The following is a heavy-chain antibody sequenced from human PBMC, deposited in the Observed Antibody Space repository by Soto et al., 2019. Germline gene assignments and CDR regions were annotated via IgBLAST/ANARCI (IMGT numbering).Heavy chain of an antibody. V-gene: IGHV3-30*02. J-gene: IGHJ4*02. CDR2: IWADGSNV. D-gene: IGHD1-1*01. CDR1: GFTFSSHG. CDR3: AKDWYNYGEFDY. Sequence: QVQLVESGGGVVQAGRSLRLSCAASGFTFSSHGIHWVRQAPGKGLEWVAFIWADGSNVEYADSVKGRFTISRDNSKNTLYLQMNSLKVEDTAVYYCAKDWYNYGEFDYWGQGTLVTVSS.